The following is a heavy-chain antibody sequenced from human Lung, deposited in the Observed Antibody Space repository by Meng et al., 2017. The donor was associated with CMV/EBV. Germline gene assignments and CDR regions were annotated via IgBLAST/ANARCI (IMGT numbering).Heavy chain of an antibody. CDR2: IRYDGSNK. Sequence: GGXLRLXCAASGFTFSSYGMHWVRQAPGKGLEWVAFIRYDGSNKYYADSVKGRFTISRDNSKNTLYLQMNSLRAEDTAVYYCAKDRIAARRGYFDYWGQGTLVTVSS. CDR3: AKDRIAARRGYFDY. V-gene: IGHV3-30*02. D-gene: IGHD6-6*01. J-gene: IGHJ4*02. CDR1: GFTFSSYG.